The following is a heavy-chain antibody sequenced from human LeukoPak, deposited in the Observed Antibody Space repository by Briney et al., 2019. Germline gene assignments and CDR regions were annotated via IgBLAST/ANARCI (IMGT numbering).Heavy chain of an antibody. CDR3: ATPPSTTGY. J-gene: IGHJ4*02. CDR2: ISSGSGYI. Sequence: GGSLRLSCAACGFTFSGYIMNWVRQAPGKGLEWVSSISSGSGYIYYADSVKGRFTISRDNAKNSLYLQMHSLRAEDTAVYYCATPPSTTGYWGQGTLVTVSS. D-gene: IGHD4-17*01. V-gene: IGHV3-21*01. CDR1: GFTFSGYI.